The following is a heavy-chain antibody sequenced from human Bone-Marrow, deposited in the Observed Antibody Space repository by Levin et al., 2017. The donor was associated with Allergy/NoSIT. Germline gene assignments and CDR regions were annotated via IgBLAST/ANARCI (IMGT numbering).Heavy chain of an antibody. CDR3: ARDLGVHSSGGYADLDY. J-gene: IGHJ4*02. CDR2: FTSRGSST. CDR1: GFTFSNYD. V-gene: IGHV3-23*01. D-gene: IGHD6-19*01. Sequence: GGSLRLSCAASGFTFSNYDMSWVRQAPGKGLDWVSTFTSRGSSTYYADSVKGRFTMSRDNSKNTLYLQMNSLGADDTAVYYCARDLGVHSSGGYADLDYWGQGTLVSVSS.